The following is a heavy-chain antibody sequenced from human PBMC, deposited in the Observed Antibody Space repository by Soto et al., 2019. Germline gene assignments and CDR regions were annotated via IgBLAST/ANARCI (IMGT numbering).Heavy chain of an antibody. D-gene: IGHD2-2*01. CDR1: GYTFTGYY. J-gene: IGHJ6*02. Sequence: QVQLVQSGADVKTPGASVRVSCKASGYTFTGYYVHWVREAPGQGLEWMGWINPETGGTSYAQKCQGRVTLSRDTSINTAYKELSRLSFDDAAVYFCARERYQVISDGMDVWGQGTTVTVSS. CDR2: INPETGGT. V-gene: IGHV1-2*02. CDR3: ARERYQVISDGMDV.